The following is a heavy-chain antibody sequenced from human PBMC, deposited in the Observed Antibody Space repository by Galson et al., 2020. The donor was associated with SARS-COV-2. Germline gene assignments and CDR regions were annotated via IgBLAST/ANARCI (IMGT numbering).Heavy chain of an antibody. Sequence: QLGESLKISCAASGFTFSSYAMHWVRQAPGKGLEWVAVISYDGSNKYYADSVKGRFTISRDNSKNTLYLQMNSLRAEDTAVYYCARDLGAAIDYWGQGTLVTVSS. CDR3: ARDLGAAIDY. CDR2: ISYDGSNK. V-gene: IGHV3-30*04. CDR1: GFTFSSYA. D-gene: IGHD1-26*01. J-gene: IGHJ4*02.